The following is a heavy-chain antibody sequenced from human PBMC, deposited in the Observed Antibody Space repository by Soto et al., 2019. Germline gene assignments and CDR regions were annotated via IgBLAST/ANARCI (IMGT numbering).Heavy chain of an antibody. CDR2: ISAYNGNT. CDR3: ARDEGIRGSGLPFDP. D-gene: IGHD1-20*01. Sequence: ASVKVSCKASGYTFTSYGISWVRQAPGQGLEWMGWISAYNGNTNYAQKLQGRVTMTTDTSTSTAYMELRSLRSDDTAVYYCARDEGIRGSGLPFDPWGQGTLVTVSS. CDR1: GYTFTSYG. J-gene: IGHJ5*02. V-gene: IGHV1-18*01.